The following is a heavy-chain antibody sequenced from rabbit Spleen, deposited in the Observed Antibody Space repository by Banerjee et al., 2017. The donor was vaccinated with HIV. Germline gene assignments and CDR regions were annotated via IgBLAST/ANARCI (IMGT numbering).Heavy chain of an antibody. J-gene: IGHJ4*01. Sequence: QSLEESGGDLVKPGASLTLTCTASGFSFSSSDYMCWVRQAPGKGLEWIACIDAGSSGNTYYASWAKGRFTISKTSSTTVTLQMTSLTAADTATYFCARGSAAMTMVITGYYLNLWGQGTLVTVS. CDR3: ARGSAAMTMVITGYYLNL. CDR1: GFSFSSSDY. CDR2: IDAGSSGNT. V-gene: IGHV1S40*01. D-gene: IGHD2-1*01.